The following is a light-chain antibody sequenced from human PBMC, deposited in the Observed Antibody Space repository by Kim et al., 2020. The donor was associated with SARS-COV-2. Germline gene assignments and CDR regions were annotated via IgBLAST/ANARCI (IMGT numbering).Light chain of an antibody. CDR2: GKN. Sequence: SSELTQDPAVSVALGQTVRITCQGDSLRNYFASWYQQEPGQAPILVFYGKNNRHSGIPDRFSGSSSGNTASLTITGAQAEDEAAYYCKSRDSSGNQWVFGGGTKVTVL. J-gene: IGLJ3*02. CDR1: SLRNYF. V-gene: IGLV3-19*01. CDR3: KSRDSSGNQWV.